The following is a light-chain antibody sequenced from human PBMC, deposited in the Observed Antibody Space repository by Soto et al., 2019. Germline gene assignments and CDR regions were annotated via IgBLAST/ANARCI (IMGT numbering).Light chain of an antibody. V-gene: IGKV3-15*01. Sequence: IVMTQSPTTLSVSPGERATLSCRASQSVYNTLAWYQQKPGQAPRLLIYGASTRATGIPARFSGSGSGTEFTLTISSLQSEDFATYYCQQYSKWPLTFGEGTKVEIK. CDR2: GAS. CDR1: QSVYNT. J-gene: IGKJ4*01. CDR3: QQYSKWPLT.